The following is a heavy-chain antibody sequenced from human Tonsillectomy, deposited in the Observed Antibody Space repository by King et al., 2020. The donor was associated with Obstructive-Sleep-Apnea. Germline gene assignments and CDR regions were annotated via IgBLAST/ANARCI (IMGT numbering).Heavy chain of an antibody. V-gene: IGHV3-30*04. CDR1: GIIFSSYA. J-gene: IGHJ5*02. CDR3: ARDVHYGDYSKEGWFDP. Sequence: QLVQSGGGVVQPGRSLRLSCAASGIIFSSYAMHWVRQAPGKGLEWVAVISKDGSDKYYADSVKGRFTISRDNSKNTLYLQMNSLRPEDTAVYYCARDVHYGDYSKEGWFDPWGQGTLVTVSS. D-gene: IGHD4-17*01. CDR2: ISKDGSDK.